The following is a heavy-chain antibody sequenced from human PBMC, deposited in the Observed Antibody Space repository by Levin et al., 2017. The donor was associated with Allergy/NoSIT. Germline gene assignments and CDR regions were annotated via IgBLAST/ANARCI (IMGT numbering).Heavy chain of an antibody. V-gene: IGHV4-59*01. CDR2: IYYSGST. J-gene: IGHJ5*02. Sequence: SETLSLTCTVSGGSISSYYWSWIRQPPGKGLEWIGYIYYSGSTNYNPSLKSRVTISVDTSKNQFSLKLSSVTAADTAVYYCASVPVGRSLRLGRGWFDPWGQGTLVTVSS. CDR3: ASVPVGRSLRLGRGWFDP. CDR1: GGSISSYY. D-gene: IGHD3-16*01.